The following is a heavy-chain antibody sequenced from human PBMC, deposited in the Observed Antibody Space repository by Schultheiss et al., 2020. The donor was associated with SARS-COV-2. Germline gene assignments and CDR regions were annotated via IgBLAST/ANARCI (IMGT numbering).Heavy chain of an antibody. CDR3: TNPEYYDSSGYEP. J-gene: IGHJ5*02. D-gene: IGHD3-22*01. V-gene: IGHV3-73*01. CDR2: IRSKANSYAT. Sequence: GGSLRLSCAASGFTFSGSAMHWVRQASGKGLEWVGRIRSKANSYATAYAASVKGRFTISRDDSKNTAYLQMNSLKTEDTAVYYCTNPEYYDSSGYEPWGQGTLVTVSS. CDR1: GFTFSGSA.